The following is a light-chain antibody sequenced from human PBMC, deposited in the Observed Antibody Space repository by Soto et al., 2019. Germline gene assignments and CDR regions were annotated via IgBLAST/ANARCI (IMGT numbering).Light chain of an antibody. CDR3: MQGTHWPPT. CDR2: KVS. V-gene: IGKV2-30*02. CDR1: QSLVHSDGIAY. Sequence: FVMTQSPLSLPVTLGQPASISCRSNQSLVHSDGIAYFSWFQQRPGQSPRRLIYKVSNRDSGVPDRFSGSGSGTDFTLKISRVEAEDVGVYYCMQGTHWPPTFGQGTKVDI. J-gene: IGKJ1*01.